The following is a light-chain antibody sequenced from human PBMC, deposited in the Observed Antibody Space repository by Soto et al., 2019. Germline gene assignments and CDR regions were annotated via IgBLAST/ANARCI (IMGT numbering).Light chain of an antibody. CDR3: QSYDSSLSGYG. CDR1: SSNIGAGYD. J-gene: IGLJ1*01. Sequence: QSVLTQPPSVSGAPGQRVTISCTGSSSNIGAGYDVHWYQQLPGTAPKLLSYGNSNRPSGVPDRFSGSKSGTSASLAITGLQAEDEADYYCQSYDSSLSGYGFGTGTKLTVL. V-gene: IGLV1-40*01. CDR2: GNS.